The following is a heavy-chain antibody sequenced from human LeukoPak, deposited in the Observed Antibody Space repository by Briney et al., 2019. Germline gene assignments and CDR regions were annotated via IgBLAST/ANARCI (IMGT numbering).Heavy chain of an antibody. D-gene: IGHD6-13*01. CDR3: ARDRAGAAAAVPLDY. J-gene: IGHJ4*02. CDR1: GFTFSSYS. CDR2: ISSSSSYI. Sequence: GGSLRLSCAASGFTFSSYSMNWVRQAPGKGLEWVSSISSSSSYIYYADSVKGRFTISRDNAKNSLYLQMNSLRAEDTAVYYCARDRAGAAAAVPLDYWGQGTLVTVSS. V-gene: IGHV3-21*01.